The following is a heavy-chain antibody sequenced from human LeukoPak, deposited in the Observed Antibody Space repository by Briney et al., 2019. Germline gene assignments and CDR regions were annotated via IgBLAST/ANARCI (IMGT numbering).Heavy chain of an antibody. CDR2: INPNSGGT. CDR1: GYTFTGYY. V-gene: IGHV1-2*02. D-gene: IGHD6-19*01. CDR3: ARSLAVAGTSDSCTGY. Sequence: ASVKVSCKASGYTFTGYYMHWVRQAPGQGLEWMGWINPNSGGTNYAQEFQGRVTMTRDTSISTAYMELSRLRSDDTAVYYCARSLAVAGTSDSCTGYWGQGTLVTVSS. J-gene: IGHJ4*02.